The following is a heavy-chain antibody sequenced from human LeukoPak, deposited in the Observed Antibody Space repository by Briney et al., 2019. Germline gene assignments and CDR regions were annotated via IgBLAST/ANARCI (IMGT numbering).Heavy chain of an antibody. V-gene: IGHV3-11*01. CDR3: ARMYYDFWSGYSTFDP. CDR2: ISSSGSTI. D-gene: IGHD3-3*01. CDR1: GFTFSDYY. Sequence: GGSLRLSCAASGFTFSDYYMSWIRQAPGKGLEWVSYISSSGSTIYYADSVKGRFTISRDNAKNSLYLQMNSLRAEDTAVYYCARMYYDFWSGYSTFDPWGQGTLVTVSS. J-gene: IGHJ5*02.